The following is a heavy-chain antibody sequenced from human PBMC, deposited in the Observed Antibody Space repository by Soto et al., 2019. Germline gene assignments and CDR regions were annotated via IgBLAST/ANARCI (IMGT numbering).Heavy chain of an antibody. CDR2: MNPNSGNT. CDR1: GYTFTSYD. D-gene: IGHD3-22*01. J-gene: IGHJ3*02. Sequence: QVQLVQSGAEVKKPGASVKVSCKASGYTFTSYDINWVRQATGQGLEWMGWMNPNSGNTGYAQKFQGRGTMTRSTSISTAYMELSSLRSEDTAVYYCARDGANYYDSSGSGDIWGQGTMVTVSS. V-gene: IGHV1-8*01. CDR3: ARDGANYYDSSGSGDI.